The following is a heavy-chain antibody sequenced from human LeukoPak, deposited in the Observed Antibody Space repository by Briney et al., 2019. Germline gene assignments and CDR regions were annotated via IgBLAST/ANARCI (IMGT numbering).Heavy chain of an antibody. CDR1: GFTFSIYS. CDR3: ARDFNHAFDY. V-gene: IGHV3-48*01. Sequence: GGSLRLPCAASGFTFSIYSMNWVRQAPGKGLEWVSYIGGTHSNIYYADSVKGRFTISRDDAKNSLYLQMNSLRAEDTAIYYCARDFNHAFDYWGQGILVTVSS. J-gene: IGHJ4*02. CDR2: IGGTHSNI. D-gene: IGHD1-14*01.